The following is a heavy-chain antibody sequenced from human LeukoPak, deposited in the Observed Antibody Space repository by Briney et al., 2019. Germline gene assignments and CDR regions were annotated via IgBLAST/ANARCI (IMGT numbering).Heavy chain of an antibody. D-gene: IGHD6-19*01. J-gene: IGHJ3*02. CDR2: ISGSGGST. V-gene: IGHV3-23*01. Sequence: GGSLRLSCAASGFTFSSYAMSWVRQAPGKGLGWVSAISGSGGSTYYADSVKGRFTISRDNSKNTLYLQMNSLRAEDTAVYYCARDLEQWLDSDAFDIWGQGTMVTVSS. CDR1: GFTFSSYA. CDR3: ARDLEQWLDSDAFDI.